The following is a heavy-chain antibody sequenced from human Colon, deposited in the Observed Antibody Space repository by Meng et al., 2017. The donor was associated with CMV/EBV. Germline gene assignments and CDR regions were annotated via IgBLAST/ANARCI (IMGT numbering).Heavy chain of an antibody. D-gene: IGHD6-6*01. CDR3: VQRHSSSTGEVH. V-gene: IGHV2-5*02. CDR2: IHGDDTN. Sequence: QIPLKDSGPPLVTPTPTLKLTCSFPGFSLSTIPVSVGLIRQPPGKALEWLALIHGDDTNEYNPSLSNRLTVTRDTSKTQVFLTLTNVDPVDTGTYYCVQRHSSSTGEVHWGQGTLVTVSS. J-gene: IGHJ4*02. CDR1: GFSLSTIPVS.